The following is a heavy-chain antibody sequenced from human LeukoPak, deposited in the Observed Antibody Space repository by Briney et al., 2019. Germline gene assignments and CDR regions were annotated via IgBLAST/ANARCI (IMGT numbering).Heavy chain of an antibody. CDR2: INWNDGST. V-gene: IGHV3-20*04. Sequence: GGSLRLSCAASGFTFSSYSMNWVRQAPGKGLEWVAGINWNDGSTAYADSVKGRFTISRDNAKNSLYLQMNSLRAEDTALYYCARVAYSAYDYPTLLPPFDYWGQGTLVTVSS. J-gene: IGHJ4*02. D-gene: IGHD5-12*01. CDR1: GFTFSSYS. CDR3: ARVAYSAYDYPTLLPPFDY.